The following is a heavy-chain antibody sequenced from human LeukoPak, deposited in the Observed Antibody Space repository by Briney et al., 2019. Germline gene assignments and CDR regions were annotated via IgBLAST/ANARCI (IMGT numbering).Heavy chain of an antibody. J-gene: IGHJ4*02. D-gene: IGHD3-22*01. CDR3: ARSGAQPYYYDSSGYSDY. Sequence: GGSLRLSCAASGFTFSSYWMSWVRQAPGKGLEWVANTKQDGSEKYYVDSVKGRFTISRDNAKNSLYLQMNSLRAEDTAVYYCARSGAQPYYYDSSGYSDYWGQGTLVTVSS. V-gene: IGHV3-7*01. CDR1: GFTFSSYW. CDR2: TKQDGSEK.